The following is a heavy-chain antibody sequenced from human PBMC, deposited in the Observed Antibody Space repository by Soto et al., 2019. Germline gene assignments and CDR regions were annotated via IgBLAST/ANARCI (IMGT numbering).Heavy chain of an antibody. J-gene: IGHJ4*02. CDR2: XYXSXKX. Sequence: SETLSLTCTLSGASITSTTYFWAWIRQPPGRGXEWXXXXYXSXKXXXXXXLKNRVTISVDRSKNQFSLQMTSVTAADTAVYYCAKNLPRTGRFDYWGQGTLVTVPQ. V-gene: IGHV4-39*01. CDR1: GASITSTTYF. CDR3: AKNLPRTGRFDY.